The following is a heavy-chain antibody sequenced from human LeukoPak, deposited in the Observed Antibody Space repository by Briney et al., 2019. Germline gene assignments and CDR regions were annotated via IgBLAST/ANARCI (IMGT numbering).Heavy chain of an antibody. Sequence: SETLSLTCTVSGGSISSYYWSWIRQPPGKGLEWIGYIYYSGSTNYNPSLKSRVTTSVDTSKNQFSLKLSSVTAADTAVYYCARARVITHDFEYWGQGTLVTVSS. D-gene: IGHD4-17*01. V-gene: IGHV4-59*01. J-gene: IGHJ4*02. CDR2: IYYSGST. CDR3: ARARVITHDFEY. CDR1: GGSISSYY.